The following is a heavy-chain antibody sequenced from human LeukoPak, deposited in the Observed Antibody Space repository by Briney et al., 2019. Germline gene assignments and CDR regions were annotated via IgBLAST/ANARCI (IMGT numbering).Heavy chain of an antibody. CDR3: ATMRIYCSSTSCQEGIGNDAFDI. D-gene: IGHD2-2*01. CDR2: IYYSGST. V-gene: IGHV4-31*03. CDR1: GGSISSGGYY. J-gene: IGHJ3*02. Sequence: SQTLSLTCTVSGGSISSGGYYWSWIRQHPGKGLEWIGYIYYSGSTYYNPSLKSRVTISVDTSKNQFSLKLSSVTAAGTAVYYYATMRIYCSSTSCQEGIGNDAFDIWGQGTMVTVSS.